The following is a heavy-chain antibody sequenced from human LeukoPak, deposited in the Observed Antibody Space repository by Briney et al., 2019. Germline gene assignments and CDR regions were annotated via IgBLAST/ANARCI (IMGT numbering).Heavy chain of an antibody. CDR3: ARERRDYLDY. V-gene: IGHV4-30-4*08. CDR1: GGSISSGGYY. J-gene: IGHJ4*02. CDR2: IYYSGST. Sequence: SETLSLTCTVSGGSISSGGYYWSWIRQPPGKGLEWIGYIYYSGSTYYNPSLKSRVTISVDTSKNQFSLKLSSVTAADTAVYYCARERRDYLDYWGQGTLVTVSS.